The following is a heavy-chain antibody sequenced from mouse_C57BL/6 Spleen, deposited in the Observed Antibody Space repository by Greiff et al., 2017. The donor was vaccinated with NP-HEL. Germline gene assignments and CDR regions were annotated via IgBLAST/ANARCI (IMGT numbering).Heavy chain of an antibody. V-gene: IGHV1-52*01. CDR2: IDPSDSET. CDR1: GYTFTSYW. Sequence: VQLQQPGAELVRPGSSVKLSCKASGYTFTSYWMHWVKQRPIQGLEWIGNIDPSDSETHYNQKFKDKATLTVDKSSSTAYMQLSSLTSEDSAVYYCARLGGYYDYDWVAYWGQGTLVTVSA. J-gene: IGHJ3*01. CDR3: ARLGGYYDYDWVAY. D-gene: IGHD2-4*01.